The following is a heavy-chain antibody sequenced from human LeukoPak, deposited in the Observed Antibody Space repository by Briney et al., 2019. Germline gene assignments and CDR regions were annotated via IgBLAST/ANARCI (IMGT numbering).Heavy chain of an antibody. CDR2: INPTVGDT. V-gene: IGHV1-46*01. CDR3: ARYGFSSSWQGGWHAFDI. J-gene: IGHJ3*02. Sequence: ASVKVSCKASGYTLTSYYMHWVRQAPGQGLEWMGIINPTVGDTIYAQKFQGRVTMTRDMSTSTAYMELSSLRSDDTAVYNCARYGFSSSWQGGWHAFDIWGQGTMVTVSS. D-gene: IGHD6-13*01. CDR1: GYTLTSYY.